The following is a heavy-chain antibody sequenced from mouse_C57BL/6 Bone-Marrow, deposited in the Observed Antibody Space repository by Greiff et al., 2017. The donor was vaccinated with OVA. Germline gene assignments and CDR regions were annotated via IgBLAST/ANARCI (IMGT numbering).Heavy chain of an antibody. J-gene: IGHJ2*01. CDR3: ARRGGYFDY. CDR1: GYSFTGYY. Sequence: VQLQQSGPELVKPGASVTISCKASGYSFTGYYMNWVKQSPEKSLEWIGEINPSTGGTTYNQKFKAKATLTVDKSSSPAYMQLKSLTSEDSAVYYCARRGGYFDYWGQGTTLTVSS. CDR2: INPSTGGT. V-gene: IGHV1-42*01.